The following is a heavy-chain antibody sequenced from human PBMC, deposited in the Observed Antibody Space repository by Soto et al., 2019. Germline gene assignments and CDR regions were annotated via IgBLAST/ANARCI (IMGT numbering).Heavy chain of an antibody. V-gene: IGHV3-15*07. J-gene: IGHJ3*02. CDR1: GFTFSNAW. D-gene: IGHD6-19*01. CDR3: AKDPPSSSGWYDRSEWELPQDAFDI. CDR2: IKSKSDGGAT. Sequence: PGGSLRLSCAASGFTFSNAWMNWVRQAPGKGLEWVGRIKSKSDGGATDYAAPVKGRFTISRDDSKNTLYLQMNSLRAEDTAVYYCAKDPPSSSGWYDRSEWELPQDAFDIWGQGTMVTVS.